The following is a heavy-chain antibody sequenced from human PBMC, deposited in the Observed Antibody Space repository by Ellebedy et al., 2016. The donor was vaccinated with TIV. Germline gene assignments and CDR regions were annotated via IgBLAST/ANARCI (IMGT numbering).Heavy chain of an antibody. CDR2: INPNSGDT. Sequence: ASVKVSXXPSGYTFTDYYMHWVRQAPGQGLEWMGYINPNSGDTQYSQNFQGRVTMTRDTSISAAYMGLSRLRSDDTAVYYCTRDLKDGYYDYWGQGTLVTVSS. CDR1: GYTFTDYY. J-gene: IGHJ4*02. CDR3: TRDLKDGYYDY. V-gene: IGHV1-2*02.